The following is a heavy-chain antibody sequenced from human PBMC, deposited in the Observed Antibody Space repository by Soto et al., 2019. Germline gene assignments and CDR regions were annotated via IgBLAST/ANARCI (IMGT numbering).Heavy chain of an antibody. CDR2: IYWDDDK. CDR3: AHSQSNYSSTRGFYYYGMDV. D-gene: IGHD2-2*01. J-gene: IGHJ6*02. V-gene: IGHV2-5*02. CDR1: GFSLSTSGVG. Sequence: SGPTLVNPTQTLTLTCTYSGFSLSTSGVGVGWIRQPPGKALEWIALIYWDDDKDYSPSLKNRLSITTDTSKNEVVLTMTNMDPVDTATYYCAHSQSNYSSTRGFYYYGMDVWGQGTTVTVSS.